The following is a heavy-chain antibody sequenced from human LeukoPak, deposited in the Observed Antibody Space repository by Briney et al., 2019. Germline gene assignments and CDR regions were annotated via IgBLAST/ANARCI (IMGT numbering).Heavy chain of an antibody. CDR1: GFTFSVYW. V-gene: IGHV3-74*01. Sequence: PGGSLRLSCAASGFTFSVYWVHWVRQAPGRGLVWVSLINSDRTSTRYADSVKGRFTISRDNAKNTLYLQMNSLRAEDTAVYYCARGKAVAGTFSWFAPWGQGTLVTVSS. J-gene: IGHJ5*02. CDR2: INSDRTST. D-gene: IGHD6-19*01. CDR3: ARGKAVAGTFSWFAP.